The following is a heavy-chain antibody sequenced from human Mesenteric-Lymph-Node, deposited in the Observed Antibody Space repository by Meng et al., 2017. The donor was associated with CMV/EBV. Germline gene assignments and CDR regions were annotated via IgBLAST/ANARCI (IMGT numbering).Heavy chain of an antibody. CDR1: GGSIRSYF. J-gene: IGHJ6*02. CDR2: IYYSGST. CDR3: ARRKHDYGSFYYYYFGMDF. V-gene: IGHV4-59*01. Sequence: GSLRLSCTVSGGSIRSYFWSWIRQPPGKGLEWIGYIYYSGSTNYNPSLMSRVTISVDTSKNQFSLRLSSVTAADTAVYYCARRKHDYGSFYYYYFGMDFWGQGTTVTVSS. D-gene: IGHD4-17*01.